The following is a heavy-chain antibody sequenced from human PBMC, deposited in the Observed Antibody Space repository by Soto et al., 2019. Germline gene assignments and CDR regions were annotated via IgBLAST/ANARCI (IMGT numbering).Heavy chain of an antibody. V-gene: IGHV3-23*01. D-gene: IGHD2-21*01. CDR1: GFTFTSYA. CDR3: AKGPNSFRSPYEY. CDR2: ISGSGGST. Sequence: PWGSLRVSCASSGFTFTSYALSWVRQGPGKGLEWVSEISGSGGSTYYADSVKGRFTISRDNSKSTLYLQMNSLRTEDTAVYYCAKGPNSFRSPYEYWGQGTLVTVSS. J-gene: IGHJ4*02.